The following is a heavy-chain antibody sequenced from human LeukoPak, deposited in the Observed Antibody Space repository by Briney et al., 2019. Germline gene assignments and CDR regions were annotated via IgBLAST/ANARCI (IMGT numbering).Heavy chain of an antibody. Sequence: PSETLSLTCAVSGYSLSSGYYWGWIRQPPGKGLEWIGGIYHSGSTYYNPSLKSRVTISVDTSKNQFSLKLSSVTAADTAVYYCARLHQGNSDYWGQGTLVTVSS. J-gene: IGHJ4*02. CDR2: IYHSGST. CDR1: GYSLSSGYY. CDR3: ARLHQGNSDY. D-gene: IGHD2-2*01. V-gene: IGHV4-38-2*01.